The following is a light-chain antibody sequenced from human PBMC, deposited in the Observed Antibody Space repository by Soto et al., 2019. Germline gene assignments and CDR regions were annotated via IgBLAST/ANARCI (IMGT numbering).Light chain of an antibody. CDR1: SSNIGSNT. CDR3: AAWDDSLNGPGV. V-gene: IGLV1-44*01. CDR2: SNN. Sequence: QSVLTQPPSASGTPGQRVTISCSGSSSNIGSNTVNWYQQLPGTAPKLLIYSNNQRPSGVPDRFSGSKSGTSASLAISGLQSEDEADDYCAAWDDSLNGPGVFGGGTKLTVL. J-gene: IGLJ2*01.